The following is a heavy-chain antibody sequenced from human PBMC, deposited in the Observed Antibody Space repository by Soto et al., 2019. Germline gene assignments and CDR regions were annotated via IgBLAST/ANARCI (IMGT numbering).Heavy chain of an antibody. J-gene: IGHJ6*04. V-gene: IGHV3-66*01. CDR2: IQSGGST. CDR3: TRDDVYCSSGGCYGVPMDV. D-gene: IGHD2-15*01. Sequence: EVQLVESGGGLVQPGGSLRLSCAASGFIVSSKYMSWVRQAPGKGLEWVSLIQSGGSTYYEGYVKGRFTICRDNSVNTLFGEMSSLRVEDMAVYYCTRDDVYCSSGGCYGVPMDVWGKVPTVTVPA. CDR1: GFIVSSKY.